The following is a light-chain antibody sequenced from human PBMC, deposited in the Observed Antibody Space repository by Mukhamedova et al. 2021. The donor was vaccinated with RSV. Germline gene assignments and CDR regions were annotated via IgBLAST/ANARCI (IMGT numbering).Light chain of an antibody. J-gene: IGLJ2*01. CDR2: YDR. Sequence: GSTSVHWYQQKPGQAPVLVIYYDRDRPSGISERFSGPNFGNTATLTISRVEAGDEADYYCQVCNSTTDHVIFGGGTKLTVL. V-gene: IGLV3-21*04. CDR3: QVCNSTTDHVI. CDR1: GSTS.